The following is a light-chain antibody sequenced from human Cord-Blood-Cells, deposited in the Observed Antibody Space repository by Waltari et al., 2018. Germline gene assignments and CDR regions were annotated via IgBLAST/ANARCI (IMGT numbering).Light chain of an antibody. CDR2: WAS. V-gene: IGKV4-1*01. J-gene: IGKJ3*01. Sequence: DIVMTQSPDSLAVSLGERATINCKSSQSVLYSSNNKNYLAWYQQKPGQPPKLLIYWASTRESGVPDRFSGSGSGTDFTLTIGSLQAEDVAVYYCQQYYSTPPFTFGPGTKVDIK. CDR3: QQYYSTPPFT. CDR1: QSVLYSSNNKNY.